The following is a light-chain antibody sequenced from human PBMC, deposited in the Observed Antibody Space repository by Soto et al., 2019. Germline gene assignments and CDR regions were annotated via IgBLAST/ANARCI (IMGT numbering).Light chain of an antibody. V-gene: IGKV3-20*01. J-gene: IGKJ2*01. CDR2: GAS. Sequence: EIVLTQSPGTLSLSPGERATLSCSASQSVSSSYLAWYQQKPGQAPRLLIYGASSRATGIPDRFSGSGSGTDFTLTISRLEPEDFAVYYCQQYGSSPRYTFGQGTK. CDR1: QSVSSSY. CDR3: QQYGSSPRYT.